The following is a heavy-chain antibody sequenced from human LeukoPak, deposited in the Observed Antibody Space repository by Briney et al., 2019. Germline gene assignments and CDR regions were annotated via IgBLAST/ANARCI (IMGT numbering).Heavy chain of an antibody. Sequence: ASVKVSCKASGGTFSSYTISWVRQAPGQGLEWMGRIIPILGIANYAQKFQGRVTITADKSTSTAYLELSSLRSEDTAVYYCARELSGSYSGVWGQGTLVTVSS. CDR2: IIPILGIA. CDR1: GGTFSSYT. V-gene: IGHV1-69*04. J-gene: IGHJ4*02. CDR3: ARELSGSYSGV. D-gene: IGHD1-26*01.